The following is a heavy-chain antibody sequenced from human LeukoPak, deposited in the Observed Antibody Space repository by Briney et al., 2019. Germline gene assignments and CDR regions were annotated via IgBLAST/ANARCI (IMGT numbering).Heavy chain of an antibody. D-gene: IGHD3-3*01. Sequence: SETLSLTCTVSGGSISSYYWSWIRQPPGKGLEWIGYIYYSGSTNYNPSLKSRVTISVDTSKNQFSLKLGSVTAADTAVYYCARGRYYDFWSGARGQTYFDYWGQGTLVTVSS. J-gene: IGHJ4*02. CDR2: IYYSGST. V-gene: IGHV4-59*01. CDR3: ARGRYYDFWSGARGQTYFDY. CDR1: GGSISSYY.